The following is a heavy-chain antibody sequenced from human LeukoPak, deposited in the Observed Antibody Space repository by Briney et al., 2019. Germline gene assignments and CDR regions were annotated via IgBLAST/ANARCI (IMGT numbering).Heavy chain of an antibody. Sequence: GGSLRLSCAVSGFTVSSNFLNWVRQAPGKGLEWVAVIWYDGSIKYYADSVKGRFTISRDNSRDTLYLQMNSLRVEDTGVYFCARAVGPYDYWGQGTLVTVSS. V-gene: IGHV3-33*08. CDR3: ARAVGPYDY. CDR2: IWYDGSIK. J-gene: IGHJ4*02. D-gene: IGHD3-10*01. CDR1: GFTVSSNF.